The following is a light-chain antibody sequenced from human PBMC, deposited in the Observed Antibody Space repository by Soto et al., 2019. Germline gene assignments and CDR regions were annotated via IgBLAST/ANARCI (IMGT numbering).Light chain of an antibody. CDR1: NSNIGKNY. J-gene: IGLJ3*02. Sequence: QSVLTQPPSASGTPGQRVTISCSGSNSNIGKNYVYWYRQLPGTAPKLLIYRNNQRPSGVPDRFSGSKSGTSASLAISGLRSEDEADYYCSSYTSSSTRVFGGGTKVTVL. V-gene: IGLV1-47*01. CDR3: SSYTSSSTRV. CDR2: RNN.